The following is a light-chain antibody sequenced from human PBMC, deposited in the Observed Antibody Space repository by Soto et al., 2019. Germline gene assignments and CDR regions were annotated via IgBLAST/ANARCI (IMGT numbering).Light chain of an antibody. CDR3: QQYNNWPALT. Sequence: EIVMTQSPATLSVSTGERATLSCRASQSVSSNLAWYQQKPGQAPRLLIYGASTRATGIPARFSGSGSGTEFTLTISSLQSEDFAVYYCQQYNNWPALTVGGGNKVEIK. CDR1: QSVSSN. V-gene: IGKV3-15*01. J-gene: IGKJ4*01. CDR2: GAS.